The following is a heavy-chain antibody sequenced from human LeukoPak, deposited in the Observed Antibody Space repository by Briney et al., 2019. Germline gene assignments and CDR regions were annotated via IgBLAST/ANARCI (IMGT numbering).Heavy chain of an antibody. V-gene: IGHV1-69*01. J-gene: IGHJ6*02. D-gene: IGHD3-10*01. Sequence: SVKVSCTASGGTFSSYAISWVRQAPGQGLEWMGGIITLFGTANYAQKFQGRVTITADESTSTAYMELSSLRSEDTAVYYCASGILWFGDRTPANYYYYGMDVWGQGTTVTVSS. CDR1: GGTFSSYA. CDR3: ASGILWFGDRTPANYYYYGMDV. CDR2: IITLFGTA.